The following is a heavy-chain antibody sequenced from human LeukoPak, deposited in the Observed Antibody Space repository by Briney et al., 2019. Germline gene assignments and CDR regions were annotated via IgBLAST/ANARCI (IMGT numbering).Heavy chain of an antibody. J-gene: IGHJ6*03. D-gene: IGHD4-17*01. Sequence: GGSLRLSCAASGFIFSSYTINWVRQAPGKGLEWVSGISWNSGSIGYADSVKGRFTISRDNAKNSLYLQMNSLRAEDTALYYCAKVGVVGDYGDYYYYMDVWGKGTTVTVSS. CDR2: ISWNSGSI. CDR1: GFIFSSYT. V-gene: IGHV3-9*01. CDR3: AKVGVVGDYGDYYYYMDV.